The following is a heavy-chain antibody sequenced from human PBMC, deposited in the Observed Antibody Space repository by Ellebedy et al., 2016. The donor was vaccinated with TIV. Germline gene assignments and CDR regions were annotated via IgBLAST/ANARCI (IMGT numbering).Heavy chain of an antibody. D-gene: IGHD1-1*01. CDR2: IYTSGST. J-gene: IGHJ4*02. V-gene: IGHV4-61*02. Sequence: SETLSLXXTVSGGSISSGSYYWSWIRQPAGKGLEWIGRIYTSGSTNYNPSLKSRVTMSVDTSKNQFSLKLSSVTAADTAVYYCAREGELERRRLFDYWGQGTLVTVSS. CDR1: GGSISSGSYY. CDR3: AREGELERRRLFDY.